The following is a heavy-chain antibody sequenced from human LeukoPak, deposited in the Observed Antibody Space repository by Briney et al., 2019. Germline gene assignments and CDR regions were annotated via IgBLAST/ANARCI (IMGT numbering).Heavy chain of an antibody. J-gene: IGHJ3*02. CDR2: IYTSGST. CDR1: GGSTSSYY. Sequence: SETLSLTCTVSGGSTSSYYWSWIRQPAGKGLEWIGRIYTSGSTNYNPSLKSRVTMSVDTSKNQFSLKLSSVTAADTAVYYCARDHVDTAMIFTSTHAFDIWGQGTMVTVSS. D-gene: IGHD5-18*01. CDR3: ARDHVDTAMIFTSTHAFDI. V-gene: IGHV4-4*07.